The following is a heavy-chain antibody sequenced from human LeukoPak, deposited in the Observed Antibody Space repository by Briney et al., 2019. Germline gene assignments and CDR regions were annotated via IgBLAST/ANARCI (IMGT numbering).Heavy chain of an antibody. J-gene: IGHJ1*01. Sequence: PSGTLSLTCAVYGGSFSSYYWSWIRQPPGKGLEWIGEINHSGSTNYNPSLKSRVTISVDTSKNQFSLKLSSVTAADTAVYYCAKAFEYSSFAFQHWGQGTLVTVSS. CDR3: AKAFEYSSFAFQH. V-gene: IGHV4-34*01. CDR2: INHSGST. D-gene: IGHD6-6*01. CDR1: GGSFSSYY.